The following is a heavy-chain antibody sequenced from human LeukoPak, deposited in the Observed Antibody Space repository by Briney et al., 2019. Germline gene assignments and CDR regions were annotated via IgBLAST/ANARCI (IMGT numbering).Heavy chain of an antibody. Sequence: GRSLRLSCAASGFTFDDYAMHWVRQAPGKGLEWVSGISWNSGSIGYADSVKGRFTISRDNAKNSLHLQMNSLRAEDTALYYCAKSKSDSSGWYEGAFDIWGQGTMVTVSS. D-gene: IGHD6-19*01. CDR2: ISWNSGSI. CDR1: GFTFDDYA. J-gene: IGHJ3*02. V-gene: IGHV3-9*01. CDR3: AKSKSDSSGWYEGAFDI.